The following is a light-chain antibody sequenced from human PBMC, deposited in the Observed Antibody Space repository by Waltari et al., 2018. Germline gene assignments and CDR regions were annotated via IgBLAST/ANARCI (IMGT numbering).Light chain of an antibody. CDR2: DVS. V-gene: IGLV2-8*01. CDR3: NSYAGSNSGL. J-gene: IGLJ3*02. CDR1: SSDVGGYNC. Sequence: QSALTQPPSASGSPGQSVTISCTGTSSDVGGYNCVSWYQQHPGKAPKLMIYDVSKRPSGGPDGFWGSKSGNAAYRAVCGLQAEDEADDYGNSYAGSNSGLCGAGTKRTVL.